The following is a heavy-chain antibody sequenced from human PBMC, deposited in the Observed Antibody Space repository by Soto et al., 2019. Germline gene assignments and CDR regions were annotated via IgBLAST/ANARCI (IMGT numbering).Heavy chain of an antibody. J-gene: IGHJ4*02. V-gene: IGHV4-61*05. D-gene: IGHD1-1*01. CDR2: MYYSGNT. Sequence: PSETLSLTCTVSGGSISSSSYYWGWIRQPPGKGLEWIGYMYYSGNTNHNPSLRSRVTISIDTSKNEFSLRLSSVTAADTAVYYCARTEWVQAFDFWGQGTLVTVSS. CDR3: ARTEWVQAFDF. CDR1: GGSISSSSYY.